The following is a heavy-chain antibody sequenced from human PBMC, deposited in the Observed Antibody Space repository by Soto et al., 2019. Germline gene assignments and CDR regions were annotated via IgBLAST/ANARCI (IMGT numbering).Heavy chain of an antibody. CDR1: GFTFSSYG. J-gene: IGHJ6*02. Sequence: GGSLRLSCAASGFTFSSYGMHWVRQAPGKGLEWVAVIWYDGSNKYYADSVKGRFTISRDNSKNTLYLQMNSLRAEDTAVYYCARSKYRIAVAHASPYYYGMDVWGQGTTVTVSS. CDR2: IWYDGSNK. D-gene: IGHD6-19*01. CDR3: ARSKYRIAVAHASPYYYGMDV. V-gene: IGHV3-33*01.